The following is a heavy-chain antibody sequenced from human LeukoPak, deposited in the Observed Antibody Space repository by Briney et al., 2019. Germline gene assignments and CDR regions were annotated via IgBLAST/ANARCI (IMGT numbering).Heavy chain of an antibody. Sequence: PSETLSLTCTVSGASIRSYYWNWIRQPPGKELEWIGYVYYSGNTDYNPSLKSRVTISVDTSKNQFSLKLSSVTAADTAVYYCARGADSSGYYSIFYFDYWGQGTLVTVSS. CDR3: ARGADSSGYYSIFYFDY. D-gene: IGHD3-22*01. J-gene: IGHJ4*02. CDR1: GASIRSYY. V-gene: IGHV4-59*01. CDR2: VYYSGNT.